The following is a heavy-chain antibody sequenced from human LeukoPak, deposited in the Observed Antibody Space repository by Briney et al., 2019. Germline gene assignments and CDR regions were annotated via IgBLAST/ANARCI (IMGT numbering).Heavy chain of an antibody. CDR2: ISGSGVTT. Sequence: PGGSLRLSCTASGFTFSSYAMSWVRQAPGKRLEWVSAISGSGVTTYYADSVMGRFTISRDSSKNTLYVQMNRLRAEDTAVYYCAKANRDYDFWSGYPCFEYWGQGTLVTVSS. CDR3: AKANRDYDFWSGYPCFEY. J-gene: IGHJ4*02. D-gene: IGHD3-3*01. V-gene: IGHV3-23*01. CDR1: GFTFSSYA.